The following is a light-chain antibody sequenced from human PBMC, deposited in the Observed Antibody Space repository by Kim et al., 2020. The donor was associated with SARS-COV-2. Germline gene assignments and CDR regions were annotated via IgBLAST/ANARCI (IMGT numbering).Light chain of an antibody. CDR3: QQTHSVPPT. CDR2: GTS. V-gene: IGKV1-12*01. Sequence: SASVGDRNTINCRTIQGIASWLSWYQQKPGNPPKLLIYGTSNVQSGVPSRFSGSGYGTDFTLTISSLQPEDFATYYCQQTHSVPPTFGQGTKLEI. J-gene: IGKJ2*01. CDR1: QGIASW.